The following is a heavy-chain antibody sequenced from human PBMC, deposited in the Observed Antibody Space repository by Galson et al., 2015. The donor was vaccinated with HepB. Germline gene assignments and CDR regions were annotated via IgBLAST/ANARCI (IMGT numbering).Heavy chain of an antibody. Sequence: QSGAEVKKPGESLKISCKGSGYSFTSYWIGWVRQMPGKGLEWMGIIFPGDSDTRYSPSFQGQVTISADKSISTAYLQWRSLKASDTAIYYCARGALVVGVAATQNNWFDPWGQGTLVTVSS. CDR1: GYSFTSYW. D-gene: IGHD2-15*01. CDR3: ARGALVVGVAATQNNWFDP. J-gene: IGHJ5*02. V-gene: IGHV5-51*01. CDR2: IFPGDSDT.